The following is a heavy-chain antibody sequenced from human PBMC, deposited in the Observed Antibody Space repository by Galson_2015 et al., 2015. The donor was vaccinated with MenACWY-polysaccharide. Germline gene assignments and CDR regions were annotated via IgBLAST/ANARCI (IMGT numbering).Heavy chain of an antibody. D-gene: IGHD2/OR15-2a*01. CDR2: ISSSGGAT. V-gene: IGHV3-23*01. J-gene: IGHJ4*02. CDR1: GFTFSNYA. Sequence: SLRLSCAASGFTFSNYAMSWVRQAPGKGLEWVSAISSSGGATYYTDSVKGRFTISRDNSKNTLYLQMNSLRAEDTAVYYCAKDARLYLAPYDFDFWGQGTLVTVSS. CDR3: AKDARLYLAPYDFDF.